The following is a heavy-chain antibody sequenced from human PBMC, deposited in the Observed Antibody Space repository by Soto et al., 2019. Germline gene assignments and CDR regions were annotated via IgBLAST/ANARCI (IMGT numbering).Heavy chain of an antibody. J-gene: IGHJ5*02. CDR3: AKVLDTAGSNVFDP. V-gene: IGHV3-23*01. D-gene: IGHD5-18*01. Sequence: EVHLLESGGGLVQPGGSLRLSCAASGFTLRNYDMSWVRQAPGKGLERVSGTSGSGETTYYGVSVRGRFTISRANSQDTRHLQMTSLRAQGTAVYYCAKVLDTAGSNVFDPWGQGTRVTVSS. CDR2: TSGSGETT. CDR1: GFTLRNYD.